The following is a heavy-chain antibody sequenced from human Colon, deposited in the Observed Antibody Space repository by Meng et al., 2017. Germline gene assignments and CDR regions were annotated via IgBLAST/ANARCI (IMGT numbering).Heavy chain of an antibody. V-gene: IGHV4-59*08. J-gene: IGHJ4*02. D-gene: IGHD3-16*02. CDR2: NYYSGST. CDR1: GGSISTYY. Sequence: QGQLQESGPGLVKPSETLSLTCAVSGGSISTYYWSWIRHPPGKGLEWIGNNYYSGSTNYNPSLASRVTISVDSSKNQFSLKLSSVTAADTAVYYCARHQNGGTYPLDYWGQGTLVTVSS. CDR3: ARHQNGGTYPLDY.